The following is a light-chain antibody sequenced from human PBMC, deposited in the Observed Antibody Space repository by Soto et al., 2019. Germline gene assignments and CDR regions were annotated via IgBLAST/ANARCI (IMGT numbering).Light chain of an antibody. CDR3: QQYETFSGT. CDR1: QSVSTSY. Sequence: EIVLTQSPGTLSLSPGERATLSCWASQSVSTSYLAWYQQKPGQAPRLLIYGASSRATGIPDRFSGSGSGTKFTLTIASLQPDDFATYYCQQYETFSGTFGPGTKVDIK. V-gene: IGKV3-20*01. J-gene: IGKJ1*01. CDR2: GAS.